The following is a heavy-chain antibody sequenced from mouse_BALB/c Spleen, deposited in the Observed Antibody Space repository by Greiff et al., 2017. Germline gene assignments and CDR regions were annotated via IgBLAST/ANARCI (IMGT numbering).Heavy chain of an antibody. Sequence: EVQVVESGGGLVQPKGSLKLSCAASGFTFNTYAMNWVRQAPGKGLEWVARIRSKSNNYATYYADSVKDRFTISRDDSQSMLYLQMNNLKTEDTAMYYCVRHKGYFDYWGQGTTLTVSS. V-gene: IGHV10-1*02. CDR3: VRHKGYFDY. D-gene: IGHD1-3*01. CDR1: GFTFNTYA. CDR2: IRSKSNNYAT. J-gene: IGHJ2*01.